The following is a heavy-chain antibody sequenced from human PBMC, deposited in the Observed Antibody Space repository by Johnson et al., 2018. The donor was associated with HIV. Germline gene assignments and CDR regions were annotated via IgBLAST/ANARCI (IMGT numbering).Heavy chain of an antibody. J-gene: IGHJ3*02. CDR1: GFTFSSYA. D-gene: IGHD6-13*01. CDR3: AKDLAVRSGWYAFDI. Sequence: QLVESGGGVVQPGRSLRLSCAASGFTFSSYAMHWVRQAPGKGLEWVAVISYDGSNKYYADSVKGRFTISRDNSKNTLYLQMNSLRAEDTAIYYCAKDLAVRSGWYAFDIWGQGTMVTVSS. V-gene: IGHV3-30*04. CDR2: ISYDGSNK.